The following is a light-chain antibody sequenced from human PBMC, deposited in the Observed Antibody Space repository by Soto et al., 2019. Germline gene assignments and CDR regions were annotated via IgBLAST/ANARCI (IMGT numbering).Light chain of an antibody. J-gene: IGKJ1*01. Sequence: EIVLTQSPGTLSLSPGERATLSCRASQSVSSSYLAWYQQKPGQAPRLLIYGASSRATGIPDRFSGSGSGTDFTLTISRLEPEDFAVYYCQTYGSSSGTFGQGTNVDIK. CDR1: QSVSSSY. CDR3: QTYGSSSGT. V-gene: IGKV3-20*01. CDR2: GAS.